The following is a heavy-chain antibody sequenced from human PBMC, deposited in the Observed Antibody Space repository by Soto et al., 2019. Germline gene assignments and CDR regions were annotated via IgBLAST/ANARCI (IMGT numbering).Heavy chain of an antibody. D-gene: IGHD3-3*01. Sequence: PGGSLRLSCSASGFTFSDYYMSWIRQAPGKGLEWVSYISSSSSYTNYADSVKGRFTISRDNAKNSLYLQMNSLRAEDTAVYYCARDKRVTIFGVAPDPWYYGMDVWGKVTTVTVSS. V-gene: IGHV3-11*06. CDR2: ISSSSSYT. CDR1: GFTFSDYY. J-gene: IGHJ6*04. CDR3: ARDKRVTIFGVAPDPWYYGMDV.